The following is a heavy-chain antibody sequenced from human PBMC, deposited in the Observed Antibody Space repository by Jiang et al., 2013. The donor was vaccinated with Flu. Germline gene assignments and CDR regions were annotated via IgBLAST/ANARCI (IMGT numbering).Heavy chain of an antibody. D-gene: IGHD6-19*01. CDR2: ISSSGSTI. J-gene: IGHJ6*02. Sequence: WVSYISSSGSTIYYADSVKGRFTISRDNAKNSLYLQMNSLRAEDTAVYYCARDMRAVAGFYYYYYGMDVWGQGTTVTVSS. CDR3: ARDMRAVAGFYYYYYGMDV. V-gene: IGHV3-48*03.